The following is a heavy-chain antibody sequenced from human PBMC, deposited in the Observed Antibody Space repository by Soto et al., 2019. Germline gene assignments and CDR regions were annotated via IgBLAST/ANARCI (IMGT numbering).Heavy chain of an antibody. D-gene: IGHD1-7*01. CDR1: GYTFTSYD. Sequence: QVQLVQSGAEVKKPGASVKVSCKASGYTFTSYDINWVRQATGQGLEWMGWMNPNSGNTGYAQKFQGRVTMTRNTSISTAYMELSSLRSEDTAVYYCARVLGVNGTTSLYYYYGMDVWGQGTTVTVSS. V-gene: IGHV1-8*01. CDR2: MNPNSGNT. CDR3: ARVLGVNGTTSLYYYYGMDV. J-gene: IGHJ6*02.